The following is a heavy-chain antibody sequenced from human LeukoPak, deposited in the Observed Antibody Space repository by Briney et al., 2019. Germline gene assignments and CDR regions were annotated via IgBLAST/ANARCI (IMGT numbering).Heavy chain of an antibody. J-gene: IGHJ3*02. CDR1: GYTFSQFG. V-gene: IGHV1-18*01. CDR3: ARDFLTAVRTPQAFDI. CDR2: ISAYNGNT. Sequence: ASVKVSCKASGYTFSQFGITWVRQAPGQGLEWMGWISAYNGNTNYARNFLARVTMTTDTSTSTAYMEARRLRTDDTAVYYCARDFLTAVRTPQAFDIWGQGTMVTVSS. D-gene: IGHD2/OR15-2a*01.